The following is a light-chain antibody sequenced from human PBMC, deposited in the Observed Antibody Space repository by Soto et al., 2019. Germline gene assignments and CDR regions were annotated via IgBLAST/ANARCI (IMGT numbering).Light chain of an antibody. CDR2: AAS. J-gene: IGKJ1*01. Sequence: EIVLTQSPGTLSLSPGERATLSCRASQSVSNNYLAWYQQRPGQAPRLLINAASIRATDTPDRISGSGSGTEFTLTISSLQSEDLAVYYCQQYNKWPWTFGQGTKVDIK. CDR3: QQYNKWPWT. V-gene: IGKV3-15*01. CDR1: QSVSNN.